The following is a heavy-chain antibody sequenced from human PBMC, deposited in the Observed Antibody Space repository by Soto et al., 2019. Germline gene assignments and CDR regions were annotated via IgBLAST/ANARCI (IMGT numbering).Heavy chain of an antibody. Sequence: EVQLVESGGGLVKPGGSLRLSCAASGFHFSSYSMNWVRQAPGKGLEWVSSISSSSSYIYYADSVKGRFTISRDNAKNSLYLQMNSLRAEDTAVYYCARVPRGVNNWFDPWGQGTLVTVSS. CDR3: ARVPRGVNNWFDP. CDR2: ISSSSSYI. V-gene: IGHV3-21*01. CDR1: GFHFSSYS. D-gene: IGHD2-21*01. J-gene: IGHJ5*02.